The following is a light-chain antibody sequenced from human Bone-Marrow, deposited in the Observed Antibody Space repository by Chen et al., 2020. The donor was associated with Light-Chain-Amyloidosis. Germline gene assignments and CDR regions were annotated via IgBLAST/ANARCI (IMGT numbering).Light chain of an antibody. CDR2: DNN. CDR1: TSNIGNNF. J-gene: IGLJ3*02. V-gene: IGLV1-51*01. Sequence: QSVFTHPPSVSAAPGQTVTISGSGSTSNIGNNFVSWYQQFPVTAPKLLIYDNNRRPSGIPDRFAGSKSGTSATLGITGLQTGDEADYYCGTWDSRLGTVMFGGGTKLTVL. CDR3: GTWDSRLGTVM.